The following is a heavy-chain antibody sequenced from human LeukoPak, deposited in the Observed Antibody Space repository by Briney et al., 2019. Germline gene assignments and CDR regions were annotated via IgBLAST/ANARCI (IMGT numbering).Heavy chain of an antibody. CDR1: GFTFSTYS. D-gene: IGHD1-26*01. CDR3: ARGSGTYSLGFDY. J-gene: IGHJ4*02. Sequence: GGSLRLSCAASGFTFSTYSMNWVRQAPGKGLEWFSYISSGSGTIYYADSVKGRFTISRDNARNSLYLQMNSLRAEDTAVYYCARGSGTYSLGFDYWDQGTLVTVSS. V-gene: IGHV3-48*01. CDR2: ISSGSGTI.